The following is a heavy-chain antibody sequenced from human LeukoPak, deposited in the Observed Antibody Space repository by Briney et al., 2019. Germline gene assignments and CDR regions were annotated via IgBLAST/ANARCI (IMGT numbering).Heavy chain of an antibody. D-gene: IGHD6-13*01. CDR3: AREPSKQHLDI. V-gene: IGHV3-11*06. J-gene: IGHJ4*02. Sequence: GGSLRLSCAASGFTFSDYYMSWIRQAPGKGLEWVSYISSSSTYTNYADSVKGRFTISRDNAKNSLYLQMNSLRAEDTAVYYCAREPSKQHLDIWGQGTLVTVSS. CDR1: GFTFSDYY. CDR2: ISSSSTYT.